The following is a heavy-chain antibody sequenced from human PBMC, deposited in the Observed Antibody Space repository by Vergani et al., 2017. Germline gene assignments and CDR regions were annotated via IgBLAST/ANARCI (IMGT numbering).Heavy chain of an antibody. CDR1: GFTFNQYG. CDR3: ARDLRVRYSRFDP. J-gene: IGHJ5*02. CDR2: TWYDGNNK. V-gene: IGHV3-33*01. D-gene: IGHD3-16*02. Sequence: QVQLVESGGGVVQPGRSLRLSCAASGFTFNQYGMHWVRQAPGKGLEWVAVTWYDGNNKQYADSVKGRFTISRDNSKSTMYLQMNSLRDEDTGVYYWARDLRVRYSRFDPWGQGTLVTVSS.